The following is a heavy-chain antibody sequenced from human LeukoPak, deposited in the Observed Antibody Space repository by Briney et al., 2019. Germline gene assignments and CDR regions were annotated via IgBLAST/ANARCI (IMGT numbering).Heavy chain of an antibody. CDR2: FTGGGGGA. D-gene: IGHD6-19*01. CDR1: GFTFINYA. Sequence: GGSLRLSCAASGFTFINYAMTWVRQAPGKGPEWVSGFTGGGGGAYYADSVKGRFTISRDNSMNTLSLQMNGLRAEDTAIYYCARGHNSGSYYYMDVWGKGTTVTVSS. CDR3: ARGHNSGSYYYMDV. V-gene: IGHV3-23*01. J-gene: IGHJ6*03.